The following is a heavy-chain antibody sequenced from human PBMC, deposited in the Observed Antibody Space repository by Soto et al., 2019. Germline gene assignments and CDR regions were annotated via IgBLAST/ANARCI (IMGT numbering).Heavy chain of an antibody. J-gene: IGHJ5*02. CDR3: ARGGDTGYDPSTT. Sequence: SETLSLTCTVSGGSINNYYWSWIRQPPGEGLEWIGDIYSSGSATYNPSLESRVTMSVDKSKNQISLKLTSLTAVDTAMYYCARGGDTGYDPSTTWGQGTLVTVSS. V-gene: IGHV4-59*01. CDR2: IYSSGSA. CDR1: GGSINNYY. D-gene: IGHD5-12*01.